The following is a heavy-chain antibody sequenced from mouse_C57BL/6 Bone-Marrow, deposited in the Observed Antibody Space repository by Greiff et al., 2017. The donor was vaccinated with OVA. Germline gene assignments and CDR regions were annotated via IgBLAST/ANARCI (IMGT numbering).Heavy chain of an antibody. CDR1: GYTFTSYT. CDR3: ARPYGNSYYYAMDY. J-gene: IGHJ4*01. CDR2: INPSSGYT. Sequence: VQLQQSGAELARPGASVKMSCKASGYTFTSYTMHWVKQRPGQGLEWIGYINPSSGYTKYNQKFKDKATLTADKSSSTAYMQLSSLTSEDSASYYCARPYGNSYYYAMDYWGQGTSVTVSS. V-gene: IGHV1-4*01. D-gene: IGHD2-1*01.